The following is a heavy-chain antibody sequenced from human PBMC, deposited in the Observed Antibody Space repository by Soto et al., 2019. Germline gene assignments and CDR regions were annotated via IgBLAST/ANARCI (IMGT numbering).Heavy chain of an antibody. CDR2: INPNSGGT. V-gene: IGHV1-2*04. Sequence: GASVKVSCKASGYTFTGYYMHWVRQAPGQGLEWMGWINPNSGGTNYAQKFQGWVTMTRDTSISTAYMELSRLRSDDTAVYYCARALGVELERRYWFDPWGQGTLVTVSS. CDR3: ARALGVELERRYWFDP. D-gene: IGHD1-1*01. J-gene: IGHJ5*02. CDR1: GYTFTGYY.